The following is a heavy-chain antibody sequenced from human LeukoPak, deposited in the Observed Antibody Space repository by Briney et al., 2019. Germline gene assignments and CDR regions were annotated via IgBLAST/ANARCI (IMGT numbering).Heavy chain of an antibody. CDR3: VREADQDCSGGSCYRSSGNWLDP. V-gene: IGHV1-18*04. D-gene: IGHD2-15*01. J-gene: IGHJ5*02. CDR1: GYTFTSNG. CDR2: ISAYNGNI. Sequence: ASVKVSCKASGYTFTSNGISWERQAPGQGLEWMGWISAYNGNINYAQKFQGRVTMTTDTSTSTAHMELRSLRSDDTAVYYCVREADQDCSGGSCYRSSGNWLDPWGQGTLVTVSS.